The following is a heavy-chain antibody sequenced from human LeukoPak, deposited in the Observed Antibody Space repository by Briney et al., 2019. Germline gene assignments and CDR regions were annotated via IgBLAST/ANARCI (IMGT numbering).Heavy chain of an antibody. Sequence: ASVKVSCKASGYTLTSFDINWVRQATGQGLEWMGWMNPNSGGTSYAQKFQGRVTMTRDTSISTAYMELSRLRSDDTAVYYCARDPAEGYYDSSGYYYSTYYFDYWGQGTLVTVSS. CDR3: ARDPAEGYYDSSGYYYSTYYFDY. D-gene: IGHD3-22*01. CDR2: MNPNSGGT. CDR1: GYTLTSFD. V-gene: IGHV1-2*02. J-gene: IGHJ4*02.